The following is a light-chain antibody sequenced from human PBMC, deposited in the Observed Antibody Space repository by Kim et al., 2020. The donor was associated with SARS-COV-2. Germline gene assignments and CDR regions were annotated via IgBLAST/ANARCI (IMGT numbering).Light chain of an antibody. CDR1: KLGDKY. CDR3: QAWDSGIVV. Sequence: SYELTQPPSVSVSPGQTASITCSGDKLGDKYVCWYQQKPGQSPVLVIYQDNKRPSGIPERISGSNSGSTATLTISGTQAMDEADYYCQAWDSGIVVFGTGTKVTVL. CDR2: QDN. V-gene: IGLV3-1*01. J-gene: IGLJ1*01.